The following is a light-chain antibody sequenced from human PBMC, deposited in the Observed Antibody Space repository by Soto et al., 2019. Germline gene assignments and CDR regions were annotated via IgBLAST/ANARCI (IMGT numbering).Light chain of an antibody. Sequence: EIVMTQSPATLSESPGERATLSCRASQSVSSDLAWYQQKPGQAPRLLIYGASTRATGIPVRFSGSGSGTEFTLTISSLQSEDFAVYYCQQYNNWPLTFGGGTKVEIK. CDR1: QSVSSD. V-gene: IGKV3-15*01. J-gene: IGKJ4*01. CDR2: GAS. CDR3: QQYNNWPLT.